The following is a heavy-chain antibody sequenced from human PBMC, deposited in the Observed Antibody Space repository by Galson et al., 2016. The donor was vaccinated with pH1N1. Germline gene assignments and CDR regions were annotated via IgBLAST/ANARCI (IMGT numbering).Heavy chain of an antibody. D-gene: IGHD3-10*01. CDR3: ASFTRRTTGDY. J-gene: IGHJ4*02. CDR2: IDPSNGGT. Sequence: SVKVSCKASGYSLTKYYVHWVRQAPGQGLEWMGVIDPSNGGTIYAQKFQGRVTMTVDRPTSTVDMEVNRLRSEDTAIYYCASFTRRTTGDYWGQGTLVSVST. CDR1: GYSLTKYY. V-gene: IGHV1-46*01.